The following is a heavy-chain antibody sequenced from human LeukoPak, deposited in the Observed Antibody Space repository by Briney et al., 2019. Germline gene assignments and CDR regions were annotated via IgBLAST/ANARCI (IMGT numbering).Heavy chain of an antibody. Sequence: SETLSLTCTVSGGSISSYYWSWIRQPPGKGLEWIGYIYYSGSTNYNPSLKSRVTISVDTSKNQFSLKLSSVTAADTAVYYCARDPRGYSYGSHYRNPYDAFDIWGQGQWSPSLQ. CDR1: GGSISSYY. J-gene: IGHJ3*02. D-gene: IGHD5-18*01. V-gene: IGHV4-59*01. CDR3: ARDPRGYSYGSHYRNPYDAFDI. CDR2: IYYSGST.